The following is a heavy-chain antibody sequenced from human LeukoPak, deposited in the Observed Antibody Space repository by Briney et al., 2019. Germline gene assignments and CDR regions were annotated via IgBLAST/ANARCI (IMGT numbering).Heavy chain of an antibody. D-gene: IGHD3-10*01. V-gene: IGHV3-33*01. CDR2: IWYDGSNK. CDR3: ARDPRPQLLWFGEFPY. CDR1: GFTFSSYG. Sequence: GGSLRLSCAASGFTFSSYGIHWVRQAPGKGLEWVAVIWYDGSNKYYADSVKGRFTISRDNSKNTLYLQMNSLRAEDTAVYYCARDPRPQLLWFGEFPYWGQGTLVTVSS. J-gene: IGHJ4*02.